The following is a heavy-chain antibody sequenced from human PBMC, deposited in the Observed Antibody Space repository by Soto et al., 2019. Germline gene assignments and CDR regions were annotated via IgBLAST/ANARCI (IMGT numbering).Heavy chain of an antibody. CDR1: GGSFSGYY. D-gene: IGHD3-10*01. Sequence: SETLSLTCAVYGGSFSGYYWSWIRQPPGKGLEWIGEINHSGSTNYNPSLKSRVTISVDTSKNQFSLKLSSVTAADTAVYYCARGSPQHVRGGLDYWGQGTLVTVSS. J-gene: IGHJ4*02. CDR3: ARGSPQHVRGGLDY. CDR2: INHSGST. V-gene: IGHV4-34*01.